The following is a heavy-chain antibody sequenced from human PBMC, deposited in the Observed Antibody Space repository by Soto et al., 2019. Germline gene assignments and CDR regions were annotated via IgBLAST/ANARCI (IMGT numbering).Heavy chain of an antibody. CDR3: VRHNKNADALLEY. J-gene: IGHJ4*02. CDR2: IDPSDSYT. D-gene: IGHD2-8*01. CDR1: GYSFPTYW. V-gene: IGHV5-10-1*03. Sequence: EVQLVQSGGEVKKPGESLKISCKGSGYSFPTYWISWVRQMPGKGLEWMGRIDPSDSYTSYRPSFQGHVTITVDKSISTAYLQLSSLQASDTAMYYCVRHNKNADALLEYWGQGTLVTVSS.